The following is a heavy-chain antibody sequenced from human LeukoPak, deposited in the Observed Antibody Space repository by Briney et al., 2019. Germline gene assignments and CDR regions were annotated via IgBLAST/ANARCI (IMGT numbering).Heavy chain of an antibody. CDR2: ISAYNGNT. V-gene: IGHV1-18*04. Sequence: ASVKVSCKASGYTFTDYSIHWVRQAPGQGLEWMGWISAYNGNTNYAQKLQGRVTMTTDTSTTTAYMELRSLRSDDTAVYYCARLLQWWELNYYYSYMDVWGKGTTVTISS. CDR3: ARLLQWWELNYYYSYMDV. D-gene: IGHD2-15*01. J-gene: IGHJ6*03. CDR1: GYTFTDYS.